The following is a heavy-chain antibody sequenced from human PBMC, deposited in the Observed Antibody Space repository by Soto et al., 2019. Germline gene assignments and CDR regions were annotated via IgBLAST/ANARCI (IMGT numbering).Heavy chain of an antibody. J-gene: IGHJ4*02. CDR1: GFAFSSYG. CDR2: IGGGGGGT. Sequence: EVQLLESGGGLVQPGGSLRLSCAASGFAFSSYGMSWVRQAPGKGPEWVSVIGGGGGGTYYADSVKGRFTISTDNSKNTLYLQMTSLRAEDTAVYYCAKDRRSGSYHRNFDYWGQGTLVTVSS. D-gene: IGHD1-26*01. CDR3: AKDRRSGSYHRNFDY. V-gene: IGHV3-23*01.